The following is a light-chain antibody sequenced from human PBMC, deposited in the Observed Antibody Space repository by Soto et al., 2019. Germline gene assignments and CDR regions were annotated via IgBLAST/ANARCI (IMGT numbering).Light chain of an antibody. CDR1: QSLLHSNGYNY. V-gene: IGKV3-20*01. J-gene: IGKJ5*01. CDR2: GAS. Sequence: DILMTQSPLSLPVTPGELASISCWSSQSLLHSNGYNYLDWYQQKPGQTPRLLIYGASSRATGIPDRFSGSGSGTDFTLTISRLEPEDFAVYYCQQYGSSITFGQGTRLEIK. CDR3: QQYGSSIT.